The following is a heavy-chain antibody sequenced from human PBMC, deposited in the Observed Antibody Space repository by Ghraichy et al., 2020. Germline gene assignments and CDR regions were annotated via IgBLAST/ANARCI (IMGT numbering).Heavy chain of an antibody. J-gene: IGHJ4*02. CDR2: IYYSGST. D-gene: IGHD4-11*01. CDR3: ARSSTVTTYPRFDY. CDR1: GGSISTYY. V-gene: IGHV4-59*01. Sequence: SQTLSLTCTVSGGSISTYYWSWIRQPPGKGLEWIGYIYYSGSTNYNPSLKSRVTISVDTSKNQFSLKLSSVTAADTAVYYCARSSTVTTYPRFDYWGQGTLVTGSS.